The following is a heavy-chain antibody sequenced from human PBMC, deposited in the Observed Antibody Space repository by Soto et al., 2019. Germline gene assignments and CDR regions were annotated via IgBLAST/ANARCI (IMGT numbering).Heavy chain of an antibody. CDR2: ISGSGGST. J-gene: IGHJ4*02. D-gene: IGHD6-13*01. CDR3: AKTSIAAPGTGQFDY. Sequence: PGGSLRLSCAASGFTFSSYSISWVRQAPWKGLEWVSAISGSGGSTYYADSVKGRFTISRDNSKNTLYLQMNSLRAEDTAVYYCAKTSIAAPGTGQFDYLGQGTLVTVSS. V-gene: IGHV3-23*01. CDR1: GFTFSSYS.